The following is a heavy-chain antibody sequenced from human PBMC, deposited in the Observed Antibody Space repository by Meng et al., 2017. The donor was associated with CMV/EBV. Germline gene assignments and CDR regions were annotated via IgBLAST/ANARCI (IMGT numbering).Heavy chain of an antibody. J-gene: IGHJ4*02. Sequence: GGSLRLSCAASGFTFSIYAMHWVRQAPGKGLEWVALISYDGSNIYYADSVKGRFTISRDNAKNSLYLQMNSLRAEDTAVYYCARVQCYDSSGYPCYWGQGTLVTVSS. V-gene: IGHV3-30-3*01. CDR1: GFTFSIYA. D-gene: IGHD3-22*01. CDR2: ISYDGSNI. CDR3: ARVQCYDSSGYPCY.